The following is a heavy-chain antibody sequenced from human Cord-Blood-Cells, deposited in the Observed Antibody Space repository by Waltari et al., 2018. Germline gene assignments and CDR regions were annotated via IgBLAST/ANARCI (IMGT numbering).Heavy chain of an antibody. CDR2: SSSSSSYI. V-gene: IGHV3-21*01. J-gene: IGHJ2*01. Sequence: EVQLVESGGSLVKPGGSLRLSCAASGFTFSSYSMNWVRQAPGKGLEWVSSSSSSSSYIYYADSVKGRFTISRDNAKNSLYLQMNSLRAEDTAVYYCARDLKTDWYFDLWGRGTLVTVSS. CDR3: ARDLKTDWYFDL. CDR1: GFTFSSYS. D-gene: IGHD2-21*02.